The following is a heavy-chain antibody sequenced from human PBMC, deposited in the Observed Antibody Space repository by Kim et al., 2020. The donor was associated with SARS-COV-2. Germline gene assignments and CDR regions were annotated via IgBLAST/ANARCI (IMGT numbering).Heavy chain of an antibody. V-gene: IGHV5-51*01. J-gene: IGHJ6*02. D-gene: IGHD1-1*01. CDR3: ASPGGASTRYYYGMDV. CDR2: IYPGDSDT. CDR1: GYSFTSYW. Sequence: GESLKISCKGSGYSFTSYWIGWVRQMPGKGLEWMGIIYPGDSDTRYSPSFQGQVTISADKSISTAYLQWSSLKASDTAMYYCASPGGASTRYYYGMDVWGQGTTVTVSS.